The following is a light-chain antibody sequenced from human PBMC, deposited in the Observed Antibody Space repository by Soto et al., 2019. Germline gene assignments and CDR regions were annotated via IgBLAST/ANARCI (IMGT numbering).Light chain of an antibody. CDR3: CSYAGTSTHTV. Sequence: QSALTQPASVSGSPGPSITMSCTGTSSDVGRYNLVSWYQQHPGKAPKLMISEVSKRPSGISDRFSGSKSGSTASLTISGLQAEDEADYYCCSYAGTSTHTVFGGGTQLTVL. J-gene: IGLJ7*01. V-gene: IGLV2-23*02. CDR2: EVS. CDR1: SSDVGRYNL.